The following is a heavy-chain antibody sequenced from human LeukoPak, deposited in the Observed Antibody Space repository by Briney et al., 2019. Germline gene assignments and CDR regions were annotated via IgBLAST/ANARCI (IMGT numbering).Heavy chain of an antibody. D-gene: IGHD3-22*01. CDR2: ISYDGSNK. CDR3: AKVPGYDSSGSFDY. Sequence: GGYLRLSCAASGYTFSSYGMHWVRQTQGKGLEWVAVISYDGSNKYYADSVKGRFTISRDNSKNTLYLQMNSLRAEDTAVYYCAKVPGYDSSGSFDYWGQGTLVTVSS. CDR1: GYTFSSYG. V-gene: IGHV3-30*18. J-gene: IGHJ4*02.